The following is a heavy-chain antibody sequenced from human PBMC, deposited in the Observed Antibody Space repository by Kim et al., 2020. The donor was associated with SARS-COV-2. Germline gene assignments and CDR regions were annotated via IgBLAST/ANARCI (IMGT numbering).Heavy chain of an antibody. Sequence: SGPTLVNPTQTLTLTCTFSGFSLSTSGVGVGWIRQPPGKALEWLALIYWDDDKRYSPSLKNRLTITKDTSKNQVVLTMTNMDPVDTATYYCAHRGPGPFGGDFDYWGQGTLVTVSS. D-gene: IGHD3-10*01. CDR3: AHRGPGPFGGDFDY. CDR2: IYWDDDK. V-gene: IGHV2-5*02. J-gene: IGHJ4*02. CDR1: GFSLSTSGVG.